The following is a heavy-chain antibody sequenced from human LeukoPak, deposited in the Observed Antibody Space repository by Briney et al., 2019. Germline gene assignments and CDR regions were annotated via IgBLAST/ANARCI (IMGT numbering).Heavy chain of an antibody. CDR2: ICYSGST. Sequence: SETLSLTCTVSGGSISSYYWSWIRQPPGKGLEWIGYICYSGSTNYNPSLKSRVTISVDTSKNQFSLKLSSVTAADTAVYYCARGGSGWAYYYDSSGYYLDYWGQGTLVTVSS. D-gene: IGHD3-22*01. V-gene: IGHV4-59*08. J-gene: IGHJ4*02. CDR1: GGSISSYY. CDR3: ARGGSGWAYYYDSSGYYLDY.